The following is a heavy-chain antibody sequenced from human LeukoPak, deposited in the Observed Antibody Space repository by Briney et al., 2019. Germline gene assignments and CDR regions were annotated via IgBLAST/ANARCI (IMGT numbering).Heavy chain of an antibody. CDR1: GFPLSSNY. D-gene: IGHD3-3*01. V-gene: IGHV3-66*01. CDR2: IYTGGST. Sequence: GGSLRLSCAASGFPLSSNYMSWVRQAPGKGLEWVSVIYTGGSTYYADSVKGRFTISRDNSKNTLYLHMNSLRVEDTAVYYCARGWSGPLPDVWGQGTTVTVSS. CDR3: ARGWSGPLPDV. J-gene: IGHJ6*02.